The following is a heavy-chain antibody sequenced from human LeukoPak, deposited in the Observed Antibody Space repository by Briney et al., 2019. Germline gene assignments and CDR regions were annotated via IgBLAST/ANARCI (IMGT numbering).Heavy chain of an antibody. J-gene: IGHJ4*02. D-gene: IGHD6-13*01. Sequence: PGGSLRLSCAASGFTFSSYGMHWVRQAPGKGLEWVAVISYDGSNKYYADSVKGRFIISRDNAENSLYLEMNSLRAEDTAIYYCVRDPTAAGTDYWGQGTLVTVSS. CDR2: ISYDGSNK. CDR3: VRDPTAAGTDY. CDR1: GFTFSSYG. V-gene: IGHV3-30*03.